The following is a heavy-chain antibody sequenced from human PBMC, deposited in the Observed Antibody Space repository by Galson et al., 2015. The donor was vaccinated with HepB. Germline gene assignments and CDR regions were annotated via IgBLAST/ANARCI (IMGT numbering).Heavy chain of an antibody. J-gene: IGHJ6*03. CDR3: ARDRITMVRGVISYYYMDV. V-gene: IGHV1-69*13. CDR2: IIPIFGTA. Sequence: QSGAEVKKPGASVKVSCKASGGTFSSYAISWVRQAPGQGLEWMGGIIPIFGTANYAQKFQGRVTITADESTSTAYMELSSLRSEDTAVYYCARDRITMVRGVISYYYMDVWGKGTTVTVSS. CDR1: GGTFSSYA. D-gene: IGHD3-10*01.